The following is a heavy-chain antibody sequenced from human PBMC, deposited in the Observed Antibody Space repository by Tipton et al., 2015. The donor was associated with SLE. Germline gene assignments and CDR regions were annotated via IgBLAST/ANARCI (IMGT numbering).Heavy chain of an antibody. CDR1: GGSITNYY. CDR3: ARGGASGKFGRIDY. CDR2: IYHDGTT. Sequence: GLVKPSETLSLTCTVSGGSITNYYWTWIRQPPGKGLEWIGCIYHDGTTRSNPSLQSRITISVDTSKNQFSLKLGSVTAVDTAIYYCARGGASGKFGRIDYWGLGTLVTVSS. D-gene: IGHD1-26*01. V-gene: IGHV4-59*08. J-gene: IGHJ4*02.